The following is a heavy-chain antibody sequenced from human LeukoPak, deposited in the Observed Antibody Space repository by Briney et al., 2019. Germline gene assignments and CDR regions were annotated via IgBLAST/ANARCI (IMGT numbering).Heavy chain of an antibody. CDR3: ARSGYDKGWFDP. V-gene: IGHV1-2*02. J-gene: IGHJ5*02. D-gene: IGHD5-12*01. Sequence: AASVKVSCKASGYTFTGYYMHWVRQAPGQGLEWMGWINPNSGGTNYAQKFQGRVTMTRDTSISTAYMELSRLRFDDTAVYYCARSGYDKGWFDPWDQGTLVTVSS. CDR1: GYTFTGYY. CDR2: INPNSGGT.